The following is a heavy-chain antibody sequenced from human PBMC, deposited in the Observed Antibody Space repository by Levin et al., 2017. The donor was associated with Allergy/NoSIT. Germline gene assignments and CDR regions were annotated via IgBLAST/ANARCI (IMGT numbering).Heavy chain of an antibody. D-gene: IGHD1-26*01. J-gene: IGHJ4*02. CDR3: AHLIVGATFHPYYFDY. V-gene: IGHV2-5*02. CDR2: IYWDDDK. CDR1: GFSLSTSGVG. Sequence: GSGPTLVKPTQTLTLTCTFSGFSLSTSGVGVGWIRQPPGKALEWLALIYWDDDKRYSPSLKSRLTITKDTSKNQVVLTMTNMDPVDTATYYCAHLIVGATFHPYYFDYWGQGTLVTVSS.